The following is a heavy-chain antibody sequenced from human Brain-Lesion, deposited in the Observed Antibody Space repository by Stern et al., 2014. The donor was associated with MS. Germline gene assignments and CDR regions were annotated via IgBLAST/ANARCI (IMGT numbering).Heavy chain of an antibody. D-gene: IGHD6-6*01. CDR2: IWPGHSEP. CDR3: ARRGDSSSSGFDY. J-gene: IGHJ4*02. Sequence: VQLVQSGAELKKPGETLTISCKGSGYTFTSDLNGGGSPLPGRGLVGRSIIWPGHSEPGSGPSSQGQVTTSASKSISTASLQWSSLQSSDTAMYYFARRGDSSSSGFDYWGQGTLVIVSS. V-gene: IGHV5-51*01. CDR1: GYTFTSDL.